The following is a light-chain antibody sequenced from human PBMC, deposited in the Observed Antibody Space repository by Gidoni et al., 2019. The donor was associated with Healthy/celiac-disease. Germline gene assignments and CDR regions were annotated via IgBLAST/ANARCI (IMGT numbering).Light chain of an antibody. CDR1: SSNIGSNY. V-gene: IGLV1-47*01. J-gene: IGLJ3*02. Sequence: QSVLTQPPSASGTPGQGVTISCSGSSSNIGSNYVYWYQQFPGTAPKLLIYRNNQRPSGVPDRFSGSKSGTSASLAISGLRSEDEADYYCAAWDDSLSGPVFGGGTKLTVL. CDR2: RNN. CDR3: AAWDDSLSGPV.